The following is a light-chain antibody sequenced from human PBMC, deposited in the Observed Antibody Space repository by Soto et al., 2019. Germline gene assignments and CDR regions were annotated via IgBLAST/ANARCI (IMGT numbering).Light chain of an antibody. V-gene: IGKV1-39*01. Sequence: DLPMTQSPSSLSASVGDRVTITCRASQSISSYLNWYQQKPGKAPKLLIYAASSLQSGVPSRFSGSGSGTDFTLTISSLQPEDFATYYCQQSYSTFALTFGGGTKVEIK. J-gene: IGKJ4*01. CDR1: QSISSY. CDR3: QQSYSTFALT. CDR2: AAS.